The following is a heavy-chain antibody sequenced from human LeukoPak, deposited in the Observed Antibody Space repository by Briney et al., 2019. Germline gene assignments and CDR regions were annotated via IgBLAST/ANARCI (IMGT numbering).Heavy chain of an antibody. CDR1: GFTFSNAW. V-gene: IGHV3-15*01. CDR3: TTDLLEVSAYYDYVWGSPSDY. CDR2: IKSKTDGGTT. D-gene: IGHD3-16*01. J-gene: IGHJ4*02. Sequence: GGSLRLSCAASGFTFSNAWMSWVRQAPGKGLEWVGRIKSKTDGGTTDYAAPVKGRFTISRDDSKNTLYLQMNSLKTEDTAVYYCTTDLLEVSAYYDYVWGSPSDYWGQGTLVTVSS.